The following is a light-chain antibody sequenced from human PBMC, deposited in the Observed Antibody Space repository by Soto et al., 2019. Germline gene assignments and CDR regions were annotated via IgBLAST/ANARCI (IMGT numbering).Light chain of an antibody. J-gene: IGLJ1*01. CDR3: GSWDSSLSAYV. CDR2: DDN. CDR1: SSNIGGNS. Sequence: QSVLTQPPXVSAAPGQKVTISCSGSSSNIGGNSVSWYQQLPGTAPKLLIYDDNKRPSGIPDRFSGSKSGTSATLGITGFQTGDEADYYCGSWDSSLSAYVFGTGTKVTV. V-gene: IGLV1-51*01.